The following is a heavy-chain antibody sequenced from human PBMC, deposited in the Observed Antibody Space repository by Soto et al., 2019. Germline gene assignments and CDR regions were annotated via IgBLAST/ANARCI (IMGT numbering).Heavy chain of an antibody. CDR3: ARVMKYYDILTGYYPFDY. CDR2: ISAYNGNT. V-gene: IGHV1-18*01. D-gene: IGHD3-9*01. Sequence: GASVKVSCKASGYAFTSYGISWVRQAPGQGLEWMGWISAYNGNTNYAQKLQGRVTMTTDTSTSTAYMELRSLRSDDTAVYYCARVMKYYDILTGYYPFDYWGQGTLVTVSS. J-gene: IGHJ4*02. CDR1: GYAFTSYG.